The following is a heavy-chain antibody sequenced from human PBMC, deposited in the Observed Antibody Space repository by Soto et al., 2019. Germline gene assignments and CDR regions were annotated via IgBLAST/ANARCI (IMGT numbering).Heavy chain of an antibody. D-gene: IGHD2-21*02. V-gene: IGHV4-34*02. CDR1: GGSFSGYN. Sequence: QVQLQQWGAGLLKPSETLSLTCAVYGGSFSGYNWTWIRQPPGKGLEWIGEINHSGSTNHSPSLKSRVAISVDKSKNQFSLKLSSVTAADTAVYYCARGRTDRYWGQGTLVTVSS. CDR2: INHSGST. CDR3: ARGRTDRY. J-gene: IGHJ4*02.